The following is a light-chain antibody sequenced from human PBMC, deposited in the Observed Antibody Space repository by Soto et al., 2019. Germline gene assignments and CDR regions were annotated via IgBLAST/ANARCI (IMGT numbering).Light chain of an antibody. CDR1: SGHSNYV. Sequence: QLVLTQSPSASASLGASVKLTCTLSSGHSNYVIAWHQQQPEKGPRYLMKLNSDGSHSKGDGIPDRFSGSSPGAERYLTMSSLQSDDEAVYYCQTWDSYIGVFGGGTNLTVL. CDR3: QTWDSYIGV. J-gene: IGLJ2*01. V-gene: IGLV4-69*01. CDR2: LNSDGSH.